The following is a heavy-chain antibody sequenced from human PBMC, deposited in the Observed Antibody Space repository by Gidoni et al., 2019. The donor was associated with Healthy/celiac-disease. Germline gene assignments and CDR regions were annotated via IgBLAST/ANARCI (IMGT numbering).Heavy chain of an antibody. V-gene: IGHV3-30*18. CDR3: AKVGIAAYYYGMDV. Sequence: VQLVEPGGGVVPPGRSLRRSCAGPVFTVSSYGMHWVRQAPGKGLEWVAVISYVGRNNYYADSVKCRFTCSRDNSNNTLYLQMNSLRAEDTAVYYCAKVGIAAYYYGMDVWGQGTTVTVSS. D-gene: IGHD6-25*01. CDR2: ISYVGRNN. CDR1: VFTVSSYG. J-gene: IGHJ6*02.